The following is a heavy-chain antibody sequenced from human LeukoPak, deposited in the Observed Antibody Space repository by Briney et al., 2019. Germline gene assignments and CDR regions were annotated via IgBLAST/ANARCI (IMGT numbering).Heavy chain of an antibody. D-gene: IGHD2-2*02. V-gene: IGHV4-4*07. Sequence: SETLSLTCTVSGGSISSYYWSWIRQPAGKGLEWIGRIYTSGSTNYNPSLKSRVTMSVDTSKNQFSLKLSSVTAADTAVYYCARSGVVVSAAIGENAFDIWGQGTMVTVSS. CDR2: IYTSGST. CDR3: ARSGVVVSAAIGENAFDI. CDR1: GGSISSYY. J-gene: IGHJ3*02.